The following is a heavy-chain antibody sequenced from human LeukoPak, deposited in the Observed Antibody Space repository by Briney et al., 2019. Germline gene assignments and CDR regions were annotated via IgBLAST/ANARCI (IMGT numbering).Heavy chain of an antibody. D-gene: IGHD3-22*01. CDR2: IYTSGST. CDR1: GGSISSGSYY. Sequence: PSETLSLTCTVSGGSISSGSYYWSWIRQPAGKGLEWIGRIYTSGSTNYNPSLKGRVTISVDTSKNQFSLKLSSVTAADTAVYYCARDRYYDSSGYYFDYFDYWGQGTLVTVSS. V-gene: IGHV4-61*02. J-gene: IGHJ4*02. CDR3: ARDRYYDSSGYYFDYFDY.